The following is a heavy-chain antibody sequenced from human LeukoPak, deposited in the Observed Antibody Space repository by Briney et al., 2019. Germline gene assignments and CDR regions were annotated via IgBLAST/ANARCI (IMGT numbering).Heavy chain of an antibody. Sequence: GGSLRLSCAASGFTFSNAWMSWVRQAPGKGLEWVGRIKSKTDGWTTDYAAPVKGRFTISRDDSKNTLYLQMNSLKTEDTAVYYCTTVSNSGYGDFDYWGQGALVTVSS. V-gene: IGHV3-15*01. CDR3: TTVSNSGYGDFDY. D-gene: IGHD5-12*01. CDR1: GFTFSNAW. CDR2: IKSKTDGWTT. J-gene: IGHJ4*02.